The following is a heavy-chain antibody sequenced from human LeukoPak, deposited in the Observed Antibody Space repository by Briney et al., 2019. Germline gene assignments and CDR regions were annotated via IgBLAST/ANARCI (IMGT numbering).Heavy chain of an antibody. CDR2: IIPIFGTA. Sequence: SVKVSCKASGYTFTSYAISWVRQAPGQGLEWMGGIIPIFGTANYAQKFQGRVTITTDESTSTAYMELSSLRSEDTAVYYCARGDSRYYYDSSGYLDYWGQGTLVTVSS. V-gene: IGHV1-69*05. CDR3: ARGDSRYYYDSSGYLDY. D-gene: IGHD3-22*01. J-gene: IGHJ4*02. CDR1: GYTFTSYA.